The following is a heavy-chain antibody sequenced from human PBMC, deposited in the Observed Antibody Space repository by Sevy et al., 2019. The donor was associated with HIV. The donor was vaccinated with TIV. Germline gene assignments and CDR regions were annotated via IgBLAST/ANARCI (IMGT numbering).Heavy chain of an antibody. J-gene: IGHJ4*02. CDR2: ISSSSTYI. Sequence: GGSLRFSCAASGFTFSDYGMSWVRQAPGKGLEWVSSISSSSTYIYYADLAKGRFTISRDNAKNSLYLQMNSLRAEDTAVYYCAKNYDTSGYYYFDYWGQGTLVTVSS. V-gene: IGHV3-21*01. D-gene: IGHD3-22*01. CDR3: AKNYDTSGYYYFDY. CDR1: GFTFSDYG.